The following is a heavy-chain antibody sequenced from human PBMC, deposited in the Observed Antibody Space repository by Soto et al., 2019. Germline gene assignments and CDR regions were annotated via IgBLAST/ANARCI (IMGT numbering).Heavy chain of an antibody. V-gene: IGHV3-23*01. CDR2: ISGSGGST. CDR3: AKWSSPTRLPLPLDY. CDR1: GFTFSSYA. J-gene: IGHJ4*02. D-gene: IGHD5-12*01. Sequence: LRLSCAASGFTFSSYAMSWVRQAPGKGLEWVSAISGSGGSTYYADSVKGRFTISRDNSKNTLYLQMNSLRAEDTAVYYCAKWSSPTRLPLPLDYWGQGTLVTVSS.